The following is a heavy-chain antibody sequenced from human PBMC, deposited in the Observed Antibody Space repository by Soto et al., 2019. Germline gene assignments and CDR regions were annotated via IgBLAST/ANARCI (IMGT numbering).Heavy chain of an antibody. J-gene: IGHJ4*02. CDR1: GFTFSSYA. D-gene: IGHD3-22*01. CDR3: AKHGDTMIVVVITPIDY. V-gene: IGHV3-23*01. Sequence: GGSLRLSCAASGFTFSSYAMSWVRQAPGKGLEWVSAISGSGGSTYYADSVKGRFTISRDNSKNTLYLQMNSLRAEDTAVYYCAKHGDTMIVVVITPIDYWGQGTLVTVSS. CDR2: ISGSGGST.